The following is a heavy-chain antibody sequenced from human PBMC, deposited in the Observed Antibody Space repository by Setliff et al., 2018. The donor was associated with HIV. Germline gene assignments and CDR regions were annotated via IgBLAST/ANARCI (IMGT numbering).Heavy chain of an antibody. V-gene: IGHV4-59*11. J-gene: IGHJ3*02. Sequence: PSETLSLTCTVSGGSISSHYWSWIRQPPGKGLEWIGSIYYSGSTNYNPSLKSRVTISVDTSKNQFSLKLSSVTAAETAVYYCARSSPGYYDRIDAFDIWGQGTMVTVSS. CDR1: GGSISSHY. D-gene: IGHD3-22*01. CDR2: IYYSGST. CDR3: ARSSPGYYDRIDAFDI.